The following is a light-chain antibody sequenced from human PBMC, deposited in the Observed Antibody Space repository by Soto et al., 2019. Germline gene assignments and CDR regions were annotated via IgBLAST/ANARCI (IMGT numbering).Light chain of an antibody. CDR1: SSDVGGYNY. CDR2: EVS. V-gene: IGLV2-14*01. J-gene: IGLJ2*01. CDR3: SSYTTSSTIVV. Sequence: QSALTQPASVSGSPGQSITISCTGTSSDVGGYNYVSWYQQHPGKAPKLMIYEVSNRPSGVSNRFSGSKSGNTASLTIYGLLDEEEADYYCSSYTTSSTIVVFGGGTKVTVL.